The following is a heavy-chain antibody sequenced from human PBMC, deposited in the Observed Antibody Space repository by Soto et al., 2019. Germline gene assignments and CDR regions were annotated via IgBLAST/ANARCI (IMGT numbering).Heavy chain of an antibody. Sequence: SQTLSLTCAISGDSVSSNSAAWNWIRQSPSRGLEWLGRTYYRSKWYNDYAVSVKSRITVNPDTSKNQFSLQLNSVTPEDTAVYYCARDCTNGVCYPSYHYGMDVWGQGTTVTVSS. D-gene: IGHD2-8*01. CDR1: GDSVSSNSAA. CDR2: TYYRSKWYN. J-gene: IGHJ6*02. CDR3: ARDCTNGVCYPSYHYGMDV. V-gene: IGHV6-1*01.